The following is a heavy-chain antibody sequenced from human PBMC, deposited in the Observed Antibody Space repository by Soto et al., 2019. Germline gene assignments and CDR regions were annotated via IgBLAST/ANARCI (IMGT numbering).Heavy chain of an antibody. D-gene: IGHD3-22*01. Sequence: SETLSLTCAVSGGSISSSNWWSWVRQSPGKGLEWIGEIYHSGSTNYNPSLKSRVTISVDKSKNQFSLKLSSVTAADTAVYYCARHGYDSRIPYLYYFDNWGQGTLVTVSS. CDR2: IYHSGST. J-gene: IGHJ4*02. CDR3: ARHGYDSRIPYLYYFDN. CDR1: GGSISSSNW. V-gene: IGHV4-4*02.